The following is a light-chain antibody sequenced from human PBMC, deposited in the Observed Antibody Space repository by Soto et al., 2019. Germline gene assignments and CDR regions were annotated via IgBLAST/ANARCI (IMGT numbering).Light chain of an antibody. Sequence: EIVMTQSPVTLSVSPGARATLSCRASQSVSSNVAWYQQKPGQAPRLLIYQTSARATGIPGRFSGSGSGTDFTLTISNLQSEDFALYYCQHYSGWPPVFGQGTKVDIK. CDR3: QHYSGWPPV. CDR2: QTS. CDR1: QSVSSN. J-gene: IGKJ2*01. V-gene: IGKV3-15*01.